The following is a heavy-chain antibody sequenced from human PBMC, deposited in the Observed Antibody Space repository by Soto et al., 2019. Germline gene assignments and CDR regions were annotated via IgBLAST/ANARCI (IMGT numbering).Heavy chain of an antibody. Sequence: ASVKVSCKASGYDFTAYDINWVRQASGQGLEWMGWMNPINGAAGSARRFQGRISMTRNTATGTAYLELTSLRSDDSAVYYCGRGPSPRAPAGGTPYYYAMHCWGPGTTVTVSS. V-gene: IGHV1-8*02. CDR2: MNPINGAA. J-gene: IGHJ6*02. CDR3: GRGPSPRAPAGGTPYYYAMHC. CDR1: GYDFTAYD. D-gene: IGHD6-13*01.